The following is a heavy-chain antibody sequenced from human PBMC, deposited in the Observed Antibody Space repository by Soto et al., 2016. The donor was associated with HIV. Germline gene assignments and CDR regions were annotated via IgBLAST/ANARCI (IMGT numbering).Heavy chain of an antibody. V-gene: IGHV3-23*01. Sequence: EVQLMESGGDFVQPGGSLRLSCATSGFTFTSYTIIWVRQAPRGRGWEWVSTISDVPTGNTHYVDSVKGRFTISRDASKDTVYLQMNNLRVEDTATLFLSVWISHHFDYVGPGNLVTVSS. D-gene: IGHD2-2*03. CDR2: ISDVPTGNT. J-gene: IGHJ4*02. CDR1: GFTFTSYT. CDR3: SVWISHHFDY.